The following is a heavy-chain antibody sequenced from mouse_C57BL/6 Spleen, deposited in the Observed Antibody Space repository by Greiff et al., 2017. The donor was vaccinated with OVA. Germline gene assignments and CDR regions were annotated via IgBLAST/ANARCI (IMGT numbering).Heavy chain of an antibody. CDR1: GYTFTSYW. CDR2: INPSSGYT. D-gene: IGHD1-1*01. CDR3: ARYTTVVMDY. V-gene: IGHV1-7*01. Sequence: QVHVKQSGAELAKPGASVKLSCKASGYTFTSYWMHWVKQRPGQGLEWIGYINPSSGYTKYNQKFKDKATLTADKSSSTAYMQLSSLTYEDTAVYYCARYTTVVMDYWGQGTSVTVSS. J-gene: IGHJ4*01.